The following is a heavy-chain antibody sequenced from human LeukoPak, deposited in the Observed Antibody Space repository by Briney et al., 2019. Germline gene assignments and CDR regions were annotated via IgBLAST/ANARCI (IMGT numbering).Heavy chain of an antibody. CDR2: IYSGGST. Sequence: GGSLRLSCAASGFTFSSYAMSWVRQAPGKGLEWVSVIYSGGSTYYADSVKGRFTISRDNSKNTLYLQMNSLRAEDTAVYYCAGNAVVIGYFDYWGQGTLVTVSS. CDR3: AGNAVVIGYFDY. J-gene: IGHJ4*02. CDR1: GFTFSSYA. V-gene: IGHV3-66*01. D-gene: IGHD3-22*01.